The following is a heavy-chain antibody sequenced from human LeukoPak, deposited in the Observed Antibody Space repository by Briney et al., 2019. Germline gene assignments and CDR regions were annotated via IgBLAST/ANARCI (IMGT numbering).Heavy chain of an antibody. Sequence: ASVKVSCKASGYTFTSYGISWVRQAPGQGLEWMGWISAYNGNTNYAQELRGRVTMTTDTSTSTAYMELRSLRSDDTAVYYCARDVPAEYYYDSSGYYLHDAFDIWGQGTMVTVSS. CDR2: ISAYNGNT. V-gene: IGHV1-18*01. D-gene: IGHD3-22*01. CDR3: ARDVPAEYYYDSSGYYLHDAFDI. CDR1: GYTFTSYG. J-gene: IGHJ3*02.